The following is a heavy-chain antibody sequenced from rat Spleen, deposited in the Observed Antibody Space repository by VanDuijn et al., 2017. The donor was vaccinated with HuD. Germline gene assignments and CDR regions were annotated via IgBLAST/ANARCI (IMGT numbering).Heavy chain of an antibody. CDR1: GFTFNSFV. V-gene: IGHV5-25*01. CDR2: ITSGGSNT. Sequence: EVQLVESGGGLVQPGRSMKVSCSASGFTFNSFVMAWVRQAPKKGLEWVASITSGGSNTYYPDSVKGRFTISRDNANNTLYLQMDSLRSEDTATYYCAKRGWYFFDYRGQGVMVTVSS. D-gene: IGHD1-11*01. CDR3: AKRGWYFFDY. J-gene: IGHJ2*01.